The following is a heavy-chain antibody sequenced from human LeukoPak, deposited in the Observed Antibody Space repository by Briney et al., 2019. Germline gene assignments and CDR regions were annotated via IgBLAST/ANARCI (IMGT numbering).Heavy chain of an antibody. D-gene: IGHD3-22*01. V-gene: IGHV3-21*01. CDR1: GFTFSSYS. CDR3: AREDRAIVVCPRAFDI. Sequence: GGSLRLSCAASGFTFSSYSMNWVRQAPGKGLEWVSSISSSSSYIYYADSVKGRFTISRDNAKNSLYLQMNGLRAEDTAVYYCAREDRAIVVCPRAFDIWGQGTMVTVSS. CDR2: ISSSSSYI. J-gene: IGHJ3*02.